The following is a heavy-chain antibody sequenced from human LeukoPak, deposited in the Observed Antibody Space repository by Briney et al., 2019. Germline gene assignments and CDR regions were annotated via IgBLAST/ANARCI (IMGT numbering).Heavy chain of an antibody. CDR1: GFTFSSYW. Sequence: GGSLRLSCAASGFTFSSYWMSWVRQAPGKGLEWVAVISYDGSNKYYADSVKGRFTISRDNSKNTLYLQMNSLRAEDTAVYYCANSAMVPFDYWGQGTLVTVSS. D-gene: IGHD2-2*01. V-gene: IGHV3-30*18. CDR3: ANSAMVPFDY. J-gene: IGHJ4*02. CDR2: ISYDGSNK.